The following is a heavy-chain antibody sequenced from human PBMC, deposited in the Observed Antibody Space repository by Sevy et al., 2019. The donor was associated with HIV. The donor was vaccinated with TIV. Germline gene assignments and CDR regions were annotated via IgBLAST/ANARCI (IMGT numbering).Heavy chain of an antibody. V-gene: IGHV6-1*01. CDR2: TYYRSKWFN. D-gene: IGHD6-13*01. Sequence: SQTLSLTCAISGDSVSTNSAAWNWIRQSPSRGLEWLGRTYYRSKWFNEYAVPVKSRIIINPDTSKNQLSLQLNSVTPEATAVYYCARESGTISAGTERYFDLWGRGTLVTVSS. CDR3: ARESGTISAGTERYFDL. CDR1: GDSVSTNSAA. J-gene: IGHJ2*01.